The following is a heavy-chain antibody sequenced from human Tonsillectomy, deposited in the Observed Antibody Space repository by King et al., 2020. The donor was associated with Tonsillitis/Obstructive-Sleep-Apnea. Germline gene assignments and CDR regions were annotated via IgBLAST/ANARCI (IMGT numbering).Heavy chain of an antibody. CDR3: ARLQSCHTKLYYYYYYMDV. V-gene: IGHV1-69*01. CDR1: GGTFSSYA. J-gene: IGHJ6*03. CDR2: IIPIFGTA. D-gene: IGHD4-11*01. Sequence: VQLVESGAEVKKPGSSVKVSCKASGGTFSSYAISWVRQAPGQGLEWMGGIIPIFGTANYAQKFQGRVTITADESTSTAYMELSSLRSEDTAVYYCARLQSCHTKLYYYYYYMDVWGKGTTVTVSS.